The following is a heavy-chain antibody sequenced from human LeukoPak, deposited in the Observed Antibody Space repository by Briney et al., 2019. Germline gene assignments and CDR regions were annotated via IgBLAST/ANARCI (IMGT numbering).Heavy chain of an antibody. J-gene: IGHJ4*02. CDR3: ARFQGGRRGDY. V-gene: IGHV4-39*07. CDR2: IYYSGST. D-gene: IGHD3-16*01. CDR1: GGSLSSSSYY. Sequence: SETLSLTCTVSGGSLSSSSYYWGWIRQPPGKGLEWIGSIYYSGSTYYNPSLKSRVTISVDTSKNQFSLKLSSVTAADTAVYYCARFQGGRRGDYWGQGTLVTVSS.